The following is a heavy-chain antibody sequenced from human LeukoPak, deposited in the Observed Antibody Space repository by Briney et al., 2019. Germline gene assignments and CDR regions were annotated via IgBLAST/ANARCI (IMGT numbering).Heavy chain of an antibody. CDR2: IWYDGSNK. V-gene: IGHV3-33*01. J-gene: IGHJ6*02. CDR1: GFTFSSYG. D-gene: IGHD6-19*01. Sequence: GRSLRLSCAASGFTFSSYGMHWVRQAPGKGLEWVAVIWYDGSNKYYADSVKGRFTISRDNSKNTLYLQMNSLRAEDTAVYYCARESGYSSGWFSYYYYGMDVWGQGTTVTVSS. CDR3: ARESGYSSGWFSYYYYGMDV.